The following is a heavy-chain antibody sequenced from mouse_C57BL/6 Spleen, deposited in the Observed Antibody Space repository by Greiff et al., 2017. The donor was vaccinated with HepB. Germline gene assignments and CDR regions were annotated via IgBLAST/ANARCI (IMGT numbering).Heavy chain of an antibody. CDR3: TRDGYSPWFAY. J-gene: IGHJ3*01. CDR1: GYTFTDYE. D-gene: IGHD2-3*01. V-gene: IGHV1-15*01. Sequence: QVHVKQSGAELVRPGASVTLSCKASGYTFTDYEMHWVKQTPVHGLEWIGAIDPETGGTAYNQKFQGKAILTADKSSSTAYMELRSLTSEDSAVYYCTRDGYSPWFAYWGQGTLVTVSA. CDR2: IDPETGGT.